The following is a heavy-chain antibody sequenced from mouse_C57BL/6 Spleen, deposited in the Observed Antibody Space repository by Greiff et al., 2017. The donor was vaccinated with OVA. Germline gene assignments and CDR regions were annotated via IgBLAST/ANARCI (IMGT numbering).Heavy chain of an antibody. J-gene: IGHJ3*01. D-gene: IGHD2-2*01. CDR3: ARRDGYASFAY. CDR1: GYTFTSYG. Sequence: VQLVESGAELARPGASVKLSCKASGYTFTSYGISWVKQRTGQGLEWIGEIYPRSGNTYYNEKFKGKATLTAEKSSSTEYMELRSLTSEDAAVYFCARRDGYASFAYWGQGTLVTVSA. V-gene: IGHV1-81*01. CDR2: IYPRSGNT.